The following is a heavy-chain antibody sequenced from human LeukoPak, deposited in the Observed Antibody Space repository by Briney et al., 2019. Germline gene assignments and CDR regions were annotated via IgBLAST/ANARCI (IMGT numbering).Heavy chain of an antibody. D-gene: IGHD5-18*01. V-gene: IGHV1-2*02. J-gene: IGHJ4*02. CDR2: INPNSGGT. Sequence: RASVKVSCKASGYTFTSYAMNWVRQAPGQGLEWMGWINPNSGGTNYAQKFQGRVTMTRDTSISTAYMELSRLRSDDTAVYYCARGTGEGYSYGRYYFDYWGQGTLVTVSS. CDR3: ARGTGEGYSYGRYYFDY. CDR1: GYTFTSYA.